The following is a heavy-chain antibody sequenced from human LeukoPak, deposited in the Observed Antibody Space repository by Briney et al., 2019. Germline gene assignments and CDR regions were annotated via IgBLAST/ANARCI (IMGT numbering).Heavy chain of an antibody. V-gene: IGHV3-33*08. D-gene: IGHD4-23*01. CDR1: GFTFSSYA. CDR3: ARDRWTEGYFDY. CDR2: IWYDGSNK. J-gene: IGHJ4*02. Sequence: GGSLRLSCAASGFTFSSYAMHWVRQAPGKGLEWVAVIWYDGSNKYYADSVKGRFTISRDNSKNTLYLQMNSLRAEDTAVYYCARDRWTEGYFDYWGQGTLVTVSS.